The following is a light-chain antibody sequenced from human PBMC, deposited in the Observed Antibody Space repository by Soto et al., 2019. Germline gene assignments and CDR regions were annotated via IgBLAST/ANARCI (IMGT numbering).Light chain of an antibody. CDR3: LQYSSYACT. V-gene: IGKV1-17*01. CDR2: EAS. CDR1: QDVRDD. J-gene: IGKJ1*01. Sequence: DIHMTQSPSSLSASVGDRVTITCRASQDVRDDLGWYQQTPRKSPERLIYEASTMHREVPKRFSGSGSVTEFPLTISSLQPEYFATYYCLQYSSYACTFGQGTNVDIK.